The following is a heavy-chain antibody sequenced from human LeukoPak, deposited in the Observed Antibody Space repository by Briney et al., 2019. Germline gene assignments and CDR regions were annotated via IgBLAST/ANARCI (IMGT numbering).Heavy chain of an antibody. D-gene: IGHD5-12*01. J-gene: IGHJ4*02. Sequence: SATLSLTCAVYGVSFSGYYWTWLRQPPGRRLEWIGEINHRGSTNYNPSLKRRAHISVDTSNNQFSLKVSSVTAADTAVYYCARGLVATIKEHIGYWGQGTLVTVAS. CDR2: INHRGST. CDR1: GVSFSGYY. CDR3: ARGLVATIKEHIGY. V-gene: IGHV4-34*01.